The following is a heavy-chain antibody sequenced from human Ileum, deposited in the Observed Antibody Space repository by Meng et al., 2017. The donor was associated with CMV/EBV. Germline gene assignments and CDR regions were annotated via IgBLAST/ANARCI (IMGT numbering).Heavy chain of an antibody. CDR1: FTFNSYW. CDR2: VHGDGTIT. D-gene: IGHD1-1*01. V-gene: IGHV3-74*01. J-gene: IGHJ5*02. Sequence: FTFNSYWIHWVRQAPGKGLVWVSRVHGDGTITTYAASVKGRFTISRDNAKNTLYLQMNSLRAEDTAVYYCARDYTSGTTGAKGRFDPWGQGTLVTVSS. CDR3: ARDYTSGTTGAKGRFDP.